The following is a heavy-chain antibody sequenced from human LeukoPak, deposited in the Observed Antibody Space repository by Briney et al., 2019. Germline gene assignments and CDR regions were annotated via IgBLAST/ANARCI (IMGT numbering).Heavy chain of an antibody. J-gene: IGHJ4*02. V-gene: IGHV4-61*02. CDR2: IYTSGDT. D-gene: IGHD3-3*01. Sequence: PSETLSLTCTVSGGSISSGSYYWSWIRQPAGKGLEWIGRIYTSGDTNYNPSLKSRVTISVDTSKNQFSLKLSSVTAADTAVYYCAGQNYDFWSGYADYWGQGTLVTVSS. CDR3: AGQNYDFWSGYADY. CDR1: GGSISSGSYY.